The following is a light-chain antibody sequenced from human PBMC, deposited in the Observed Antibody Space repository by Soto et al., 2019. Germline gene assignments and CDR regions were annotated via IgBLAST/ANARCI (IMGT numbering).Light chain of an antibody. J-gene: IGLJ3*02. CDR1: SSNLGAGYD. CDR2: GNR. CDR3: QAYDYSLTASV. Sequence: QAVVTQPPSVSGAPGQRVTLSCTGNSSNLGAGYDVHWYQQLPGAAPKLVIFGNRNRPSGVPERLSGSKSGTSASLALTGLQAEDEADYYCQAYDYSLTASVFGGGTKVTVL. V-gene: IGLV1-40*01.